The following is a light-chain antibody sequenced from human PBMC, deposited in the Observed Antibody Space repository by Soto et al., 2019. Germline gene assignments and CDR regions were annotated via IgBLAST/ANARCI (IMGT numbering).Light chain of an antibody. V-gene: IGLV2-11*01. CDR3: CSFAGSTTYV. CDR2: DVI. Sequence: QSALTQPRSVSGSPGQSVTISCTGASSDVGDYVSWYQQHPGKAPKLIIYDVIERPSGVPDRFSGSKSGNTASLTVSGLQAEDEADYYCCSFAGSTTYVFGTGTKLTVL. J-gene: IGLJ1*01. CDR1: SSDVGDY.